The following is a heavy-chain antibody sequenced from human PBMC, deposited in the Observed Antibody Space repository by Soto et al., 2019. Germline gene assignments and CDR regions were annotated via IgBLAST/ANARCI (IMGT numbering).Heavy chain of an antibody. J-gene: IGHJ6*02. CDR1: GFTFSSYA. CDR2: ISSSGSST. CDR3: AKDRVGAPLPHYYYGMDV. D-gene: IGHD1-26*01. V-gene: IGHV3-23*01. Sequence: PGGSLRLSCAASGFTFSSYAMSWVRQAPGKGLEWVSDISSSGSSTYYADSVKGRFTISRDNAKNTLYLQMNSLRAEDTAVYYCAKDRVGAPLPHYYYGMDVWGQGTTVTVSS.